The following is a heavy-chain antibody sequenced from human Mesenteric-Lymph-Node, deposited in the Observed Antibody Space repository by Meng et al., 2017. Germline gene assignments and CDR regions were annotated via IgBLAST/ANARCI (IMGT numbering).Heavy chain of an antibody. Sequence: GESLKISCGASGFTFSAYALSWVRQAPGKGLEWVSAISGSGGITYYADSVRGRLTISRDNSKNTLYLQMNSLRAGDTAVYYCAKLRGIAAAGSDFQHWGQGTLVTVSS. CDR1: GFTFSAYA. J-gene: IGHJ1*01. D-gene: IGHD6-13*01. V-gene: IGHV3-23*01. CDR2: ISGSGGIT. CDR3: AKLRGIAAAGSDFQH.